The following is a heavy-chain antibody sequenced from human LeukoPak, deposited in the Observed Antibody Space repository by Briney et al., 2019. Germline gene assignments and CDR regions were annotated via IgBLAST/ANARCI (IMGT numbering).Heavy chain of an antibody. V-gene: IGHV3-23*01. J-gene: IGHJ4*02. CDR3: AKDLGIAAAD. CDR1: GFTFSSYA. Sequence: QPGGSLRLSCAASGFTFSSYAMSWVRQAPGKGLEWVSGISGSASTTYYADSVKGRFTIPRDNSKNTLYLQMMSLRDEDTAVYFCAKDLGIAAADWGQGTLVTVSS. D-gene: IGHD6-13*01. CDR2: ISGSASTT.